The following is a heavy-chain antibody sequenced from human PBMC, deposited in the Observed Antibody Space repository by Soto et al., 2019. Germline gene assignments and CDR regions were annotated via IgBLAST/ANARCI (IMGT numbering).Heavy chain of an antibody. J-gene: IGHJ6*02. CDR2: IIPIFGTA. Sequence: GASVKVSCKASGGTFSSYAISWVRQAPGQGLEWMGGIIPIFGTANYAQKFQGRVTITADESTSTAYMELSSLRSEDTAVYYCARVSRNYYYHGMDVWGQGTTVTVSS. V-gene: IGHV1-69*13. CDR1: GGTFSSYA. CDR3: ARVSRNYYYHGMDV.